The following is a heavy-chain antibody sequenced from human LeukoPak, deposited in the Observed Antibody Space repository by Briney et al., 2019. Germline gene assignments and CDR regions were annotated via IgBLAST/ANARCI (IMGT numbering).Heavy chain of an antibody. Sequence: GGSLRLSCAASAFTFRSYAMSWVRQAPGQGLEWVSAISSRGGSTYYADSVKGRFTISRDNSKNTLYLQMNSLRAEDTAVYYCARGTFYYDSSGFYLHDYWGQGTLVTVSS. CDR1: AFTFRSYA. CDR2: ISSRGGST. J-gene: IGHJ4*02. D-gene: IGHD3-22*01. CDR3: ARGTFYYDSSGFYLHDY. V-gene: IGHV3-23*01.